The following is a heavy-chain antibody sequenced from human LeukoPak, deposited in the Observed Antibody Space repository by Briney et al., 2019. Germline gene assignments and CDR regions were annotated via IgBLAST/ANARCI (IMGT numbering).Heavy chain of an antibody. J-gene: IGHJ3*02. CDR1: GFSFSSYA. V-gene: IGHV3-23*01. CDR2: ISGSGGST. CDR3: AKVVVATEDAFDI. D-gene: IGHD2-15*01. Sequence: GGSLRLSCAASGFSFSSYAMSWVRQAPGKGLEWVSAISGSGGSTYYADSVKGRFTISRDNSKNTLYLQMNSLRAEDTAVYYCAKVVVATEDAFDIWGQGTMVTVSS.